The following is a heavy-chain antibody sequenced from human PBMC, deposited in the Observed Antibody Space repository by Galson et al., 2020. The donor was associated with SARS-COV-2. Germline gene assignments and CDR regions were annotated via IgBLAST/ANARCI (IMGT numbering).Heavy chain of an antibody. D-gene: IGHD3-10*01. V-gene: IGHV3-7*01. J-gene: IGHJ2*01. CDR2: IKQDGSEK. CDR1: GFTFSSYW. CDR3: AKRGSGCYGRNWYFDL. Sequence: GGSLRLSCAASGFTFSSYWMSWVRQAPGKGLEWVANIKQDGSEKYYVDSVKGRFTISRDNAKNSLYLQMNSLRAEDTAVYYCAKRGSGCYGRNWYFDLWGRGTLVTVSS.